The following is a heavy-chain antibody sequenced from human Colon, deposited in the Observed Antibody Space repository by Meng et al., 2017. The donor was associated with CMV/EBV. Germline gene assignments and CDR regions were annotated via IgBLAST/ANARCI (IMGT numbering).Heavy chain of an antibody. V-gene: IGHV3-7*01. D-gene: IGHD4-17*01. CDR2: IKVDGSEK. Sequence: GGSLRLSCAASGFTFSLYWMTWVRQAPGKGLEWVANIKVDGSEKFYVDSVKGRFTISRDNAKNSLYLQMNSLRAEDTAVYFCARDTLSTVTRVTHFAMDVWGQGTTVTVSS. CDR1: GFTFSLYW. CDR3: ARDTLSTVTRVTHFAMDV. J-gene: IGHJ6*02.